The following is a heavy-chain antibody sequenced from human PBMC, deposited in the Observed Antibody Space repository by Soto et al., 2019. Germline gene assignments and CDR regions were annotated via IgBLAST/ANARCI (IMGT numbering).Heavy chain of an antibody. D-gene: IGHD6-13*01. V-gene: IGHV4-4*02. CDR1: GGSISSSNW. J-gene: IGHJ1*01. Sequence: QVQLQESGPGLVKPSGTLSLTCAVSGGSISSSNWWSWVRQPPGKGLEWIGEIYHSGSTNYNPSLKSRVAISVDKSKNQCSLKLSSVTAADPAVYYCARRIAAAGPAEYFQHWCQGTLVTVSS. CDR2: IYHSGST. CDR3: ARRIAAAGPAEYFQH.